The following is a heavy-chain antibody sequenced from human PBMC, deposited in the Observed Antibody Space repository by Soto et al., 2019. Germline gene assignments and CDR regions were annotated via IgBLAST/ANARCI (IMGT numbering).Heavy chain of an antibody. Sequence: GGSLRLSCAASGFTFSSYGMHWVRQAPGKGLEWVAVIWYDGSNKYYADSVRGRFTISRDNSKNTLYLQMNSLRAEDTAVYYCAIYLHQWDLPLAQDYWGKGTLVTVSS. CDR1: GFTFSSYG. CDR2: IWYDGSNK. CDR3: AIYLHQWDLPLAQDY. D-gene: IGHD1-26*01. V-gene: IGHV3-33*01. J-gene: IGHJ4*02.